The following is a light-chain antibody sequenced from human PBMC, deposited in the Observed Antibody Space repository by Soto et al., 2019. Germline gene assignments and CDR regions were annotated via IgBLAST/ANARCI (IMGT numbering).Light chain of an antibody. V-gene: IGLV1-40*01. CDR2: GNT. CDR3: HSFENSLSGYV. J-gene: IGLJ1*01. Sequence: QSVLTQPPSVSGAPGQRVTISCTGSGSNIGAGYDVNWYQQFPGTAPKLLIYGNTNRPSGVPDRFSGSKSGTSASLAITGLQAEDEADYYCHSFENSLSGYVFGTGTKVTVL. CDR1: GSNIGAGYD.